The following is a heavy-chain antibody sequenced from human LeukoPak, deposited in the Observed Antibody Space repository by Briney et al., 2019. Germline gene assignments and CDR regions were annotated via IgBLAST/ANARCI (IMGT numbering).Heavy chain of an antibody. D-gene: IGHD3-10*02. V-gene: IGHV1-18*01. CDR1: GYTSTSYG. Sequence: ASVKVSCKASGYTSTSYGISWVRQAPGQGLEWMGWISAYNGNTDYAQKLQGRVTMTTDTSTSTAYMELRSLRSDDTAVYYCARFAGLFGAFDIWGQGTMVTVSS. CDR2: ISAYNGNT. CDR3: ARFAGLFGAFDI. J-gene: IGHJ3*02.